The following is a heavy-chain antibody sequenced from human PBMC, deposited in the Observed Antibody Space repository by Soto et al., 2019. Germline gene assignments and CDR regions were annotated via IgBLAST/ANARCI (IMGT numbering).Heavy chain of an antibody. Sequence: SETLSLTCAVSGGSISSSNWWSWVRQPPGKGLEWIGEIYHSGSTNYNPSLKSRVTISVDKSKNQFSLKLSSVTAADTAVYYCARDGSTGTMVQGVIVYYGMDVWGQGTTVTVSS. D-gene: IGHD3-10*01. CDR2: IYHSGST. J-gene: IGHJ6*02. V-gene: IGHV4-4*02. CDR3: ARDGSTGTMVQGVIVYYGMDV. CDR1: GGSISSSNW.